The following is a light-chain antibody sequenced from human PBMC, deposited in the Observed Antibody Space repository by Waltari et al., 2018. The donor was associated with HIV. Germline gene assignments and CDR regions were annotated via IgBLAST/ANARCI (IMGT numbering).Light chain of an antibody. CDR1: RSDVGSYHL. CDR3: CSHAGSSIYFV. J-gene: IGLJ1*01. CDR2: EVN. V-gene: IGLV2-23*02. Sequence: QSALPQPASVSGTPGRSITISSSGTRSDVGSYHLVSWYQQQPGKAPKVMIDEVNKRSSGSSNRFCGPKAGNTASQTNSGLHADDEAEYSRCSHAGSSIYFVCGTGTKVTVL.